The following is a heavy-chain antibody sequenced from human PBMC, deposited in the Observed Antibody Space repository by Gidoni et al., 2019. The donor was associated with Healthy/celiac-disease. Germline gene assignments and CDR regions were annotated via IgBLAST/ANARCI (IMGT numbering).Heavy chain of an antibody. Sequence: QVQLQESGPGLVKPSQTLSLTCTVSGGSISSGGYYWSWIRQHPGKGLEWSGYIYYSGSTYYNPSLKSRVTISVDTSKNQFSLKLSSGTAADTAVYYCARDRSGGETFDYWGQGTLVTGSS. J-gene: IGHJ4*02. V-gene: IGHV4-31*03. D-gene: IGHD2-21*01. CDR2: IYYSGST. CDR3: ARDRSGGETFDY. CDR1: GGSISSGGYY.